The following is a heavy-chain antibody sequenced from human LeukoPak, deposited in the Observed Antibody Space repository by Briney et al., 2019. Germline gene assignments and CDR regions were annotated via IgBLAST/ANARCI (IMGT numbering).Heavy chain of an antibody. CDR1: GFTFSMYS. CDR3: ARTTTVTYLDY. D-gene: IGHD4-17*01. V-gene: IGHV3-21*01. Sequence: PGGSLRLSCAASGFTFSMYSMNWVRQAPGNGLEWVSSISSSSSYIYYADSVQGRSAISRDNAKNSLYLQINSLRAEDTAVYYCARTTTVTYLDYWGQGTLVTVSS. J-gene: IGHJ4*02. CDR2: ISSSSSYI.